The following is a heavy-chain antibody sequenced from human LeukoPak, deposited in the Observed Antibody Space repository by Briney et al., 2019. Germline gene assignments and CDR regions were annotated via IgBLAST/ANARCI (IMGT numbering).Heavy chain of an antibody. D-gene: IGHD6-19*01. V-gene: IGHV3-23*01. J-gene: IGHJ4*02. CDR2: ICGSGGST. Sequence: PGGSLRLSCAASGFTFNTYAMSWVRQAPGKGLEWVSTICGSGGSTYYADSVKGRLTISRDNSKNTLYLQMNSLRAEDTAVYYCAKYTAYSTGWPSYWGQGTLVTVS. CDR1: GFTFNTYA. CDR3: AKYTAYSTGWPSY.